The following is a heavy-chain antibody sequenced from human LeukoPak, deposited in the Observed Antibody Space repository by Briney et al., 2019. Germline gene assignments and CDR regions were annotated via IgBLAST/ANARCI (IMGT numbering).Heavy chain of an antibody. CDR3: AILPLTVVTPLDV. Sequence: ASVKVSCKVSGHSLAELAMHWVRQAPGKGLEWVGGFDPEEGETFYAQEVLGRVSMTEDTSTDTAYMELSSPTSEDTAVYYCAILPLTVVTPLDVWGQGTTVTVSS. J-gene: IGHJ6*02. D-gene: IGHD4-23*01. CDR1: GHSLAELA. V-gene: IGHV1-24*01. CDR2: FDPEEGET.